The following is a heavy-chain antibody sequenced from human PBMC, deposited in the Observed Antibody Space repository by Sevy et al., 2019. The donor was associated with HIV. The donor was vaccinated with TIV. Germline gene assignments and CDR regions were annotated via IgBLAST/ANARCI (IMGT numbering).Heavy chain of an antibody. Sequence: GGSLRLSCAASGFTFSSYSMNWVRQAPGKGLEWVSYISSSGSSTYYADSVKGRFTISRDNAKNSLYLQMNSLRAEDTAVYYCARGGRHRDVYNRKDAFDIWGQGTMVTVSS. CDR1: GFTFSSYS. CDR3: ARGGRHRDVYNRKDAFDI. J-gene: IGHJ3*02. D-gene: IGHD1-1*01. CDR2: ISSSGSST. V-gene: IGHV3-48*04.